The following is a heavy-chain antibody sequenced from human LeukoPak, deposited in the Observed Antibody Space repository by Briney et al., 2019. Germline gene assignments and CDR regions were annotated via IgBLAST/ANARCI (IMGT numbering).Heavy chain of an antibody. Sequence: GGSLRLSCAASGFTFSSYSMNWVRQAPGKGLEWVANIKQDGSEKYYVDSVKGRFTISRDNAKNSLYLQMNSLRAEDTAVYYCARVTVIVAVHHAFGIWGQGTMVTVSS. CDR3: ARVTVIVAVHHAFGI. CDR1: GFTFSSYS. V-gene: IGHV3-7*01. J-gene: IGHJ3*02. D-gene: IGHD3-22*01. CDR2: IKQDGSEK.